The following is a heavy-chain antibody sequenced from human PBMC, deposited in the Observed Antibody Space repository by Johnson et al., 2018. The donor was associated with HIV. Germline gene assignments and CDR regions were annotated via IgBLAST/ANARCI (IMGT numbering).Heavy chain of an antibody. D-gene: IGHD3-10*01. CDR1: GVTVISFG. CDR2: IRFDGRDE. V-gene: IGHV3-30*02. CDR3: TKVWGFYYGQYHDAFDI. Sequence: QVHLVESGGGVVQPGGSPRLSCAASGVTVISFGMHWVRQAPGKGLEWVAFIRFDGRDEYYSNSVKGRFTISRDNSKNTLYLQMNSLRPEDTAVYYCTKVWGFYYGQYHDAFDIWGQGTMVTVSS. J-gene: IGHJ3*02.